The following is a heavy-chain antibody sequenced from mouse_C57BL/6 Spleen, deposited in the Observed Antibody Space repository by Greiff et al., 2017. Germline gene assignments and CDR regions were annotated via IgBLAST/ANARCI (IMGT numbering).Heavy chain of an antibody. CDR3: ARNPYYYGSSDWYFDV. D-gene: IGHD1-1*01. CDR1: GFSLTSYG. CDR2: IWSGGST. V-gene: IGHV2-2*01. Sequence: VHLQQSGPGLVQPSQSLSITCTVSGFSLTSYGVHWVRQSPGKGLEWLGVIWSGGSTDYNAAFISRLSISKDNSKSQVFFKMNSLQADDTAIYYCARNPYYYGSSDWYFDVWGTGTTVTVSS. J-gene: IGHJ1*03.